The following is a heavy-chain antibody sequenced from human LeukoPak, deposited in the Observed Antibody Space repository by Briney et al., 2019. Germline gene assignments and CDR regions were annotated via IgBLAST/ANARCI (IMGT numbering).Heavy chain of an antibody. CDR2: IYHSGST. J-gene: IGHJ6*03. D-gene: IGHD6-19*01. CDR3: ARVGSVAGAYYMDV. V-gene: IGHV4-38-2*02. CDR1: GYSISSGYY. Sequence: SETLSLTCTVSGYSISSGYYWGWIRQPPGKGLEWIGSIYHSGSTYNNPSLKSRVTISVDTSKNQFSLKLRSVTAADTAVYYCARVGSVAGAYYMDVWGKGTTVTVSS.